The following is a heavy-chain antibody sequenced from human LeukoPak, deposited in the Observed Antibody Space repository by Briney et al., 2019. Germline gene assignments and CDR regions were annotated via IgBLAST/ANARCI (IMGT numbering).Heavy chain of an antibody. V-gene: IGHV3-7*01. Sequence: PGGSLRLSCAASGFTLRSYWMSWVRQAPGKGLEWVANIKQDGSEKYYVDSVKGRFTISRDNAKNSLYLQMNSLRAEDTAVYYCAREYLRGRIAARPTVVFDYWGQGTLVTVSS. CDR1: GFTLRSYW. CDR2: IKQDGSEK. D-gene: IGHD6-6*01. J-gene: IGHJ4*02. CDR3: AREYLRGRIAARPTVVFDY.